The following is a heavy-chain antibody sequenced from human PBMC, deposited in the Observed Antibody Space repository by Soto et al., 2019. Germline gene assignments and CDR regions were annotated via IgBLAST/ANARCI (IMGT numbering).Heavy chain of an antibody. CDR2: ISSSSSTI. V-gene: IGHV3-48*04. Sequence: GGSLRLSCAASGFTFSSYSMNWVRQAPGKGLEWVSYISSSSSTIYYADSVKGRFTISRDNAKNSLYLQMNSLRAEDTAVYYCARGGGFNWGWYDWFDPWGQGTLVTVSS. CDR1: GFTFSSYS. D-gene: IGHD7-27*01. J-gene: IGHJ5*02. CDR3: ARGGGFNWGWYDWFDP.